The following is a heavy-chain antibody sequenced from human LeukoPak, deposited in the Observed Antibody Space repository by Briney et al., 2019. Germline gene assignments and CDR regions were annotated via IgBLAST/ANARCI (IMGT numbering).Heavy chain of an antibody. J-gene: IGHJ6*03. CDR3: ARVFDSSGYYYYYYYMDV. CDR1: GYTFTSYG. Sequence: GASVKVSCKASGYTFTSYGISWVRQAPGQWLEWMGWISAYNGNTNYAQKLQGRVTMTTDTSTSTAYMELRSLRSDDTAVYYCARVFDSSGYYYYYYYMDVWGKGTTVTVSS. V-gene: IGHV1-18*01. D-gene: IGHD3-22*01. CDR2: ISAYNGNT.